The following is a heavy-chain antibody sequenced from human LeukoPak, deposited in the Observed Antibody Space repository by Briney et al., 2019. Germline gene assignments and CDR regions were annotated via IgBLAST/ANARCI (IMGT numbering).Heavy chain of an antibody. CDR3: ARAIVVVTAIYFDY. CDR2: IYHSGST. V-gene: IGHV4-30-2*01. D-gene: IGHD2-21*02. Sequence: TLSLTCAVSGGSISSGGYSWSWIRQPPGKGLEWIGYIYHSGSTYYNPSLKSRVTISVDRSKNQFSLKLSSVTAADTAVYYCARAIVVVTAIYFDYWGQGTLVTVSS. J-gene: IGHJ4*02. CDR1: GGSISSGGYS.